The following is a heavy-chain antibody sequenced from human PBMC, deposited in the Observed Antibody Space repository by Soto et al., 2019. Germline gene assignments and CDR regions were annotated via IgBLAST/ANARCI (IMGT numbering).Heavy chain of an antibody. CDR1: GASINTTGHT. CDR2: ICSSGSA. D-gene: IGHD2-21*02. Sequence: SETLSLTCTVSGASINTTGHTWGWIRQSPGKGLEWIGSICSSGSAFHNPSLESRVTISVDTSKNPISLKLRSVTAADMSVYFCARQVVVTNDGGHYFDYWGQGTLVTVSS. CDR3: ARQVVVTNDGGHYFDY. V-gene: IGHV4-39*01. J-gene: IGHJ4*02.